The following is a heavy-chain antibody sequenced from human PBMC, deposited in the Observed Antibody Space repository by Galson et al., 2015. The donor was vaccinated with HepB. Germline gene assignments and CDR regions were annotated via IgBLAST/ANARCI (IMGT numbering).Heavy chain of an antibody. CDR3: ARDGIVVVPAAMPIYYYYYMDV. CDR1: GFTFSSYG. CDR2: IWYDGSNK. Sequence: SLRLSCAASGFTFSSYGMHWVRQAPGKGLEWVAVIWYDGSNKYYADSVKGRFTFSRDNSKNTLYLQMNSLRAEDTAVYYCARDGIVVVPAAMPIYYYYYMDVWGKGTTVTVSS. V-gene: IGHV3-33*01. D-gene: IGHD2-2*01. J-gene: IGHJ6*03.